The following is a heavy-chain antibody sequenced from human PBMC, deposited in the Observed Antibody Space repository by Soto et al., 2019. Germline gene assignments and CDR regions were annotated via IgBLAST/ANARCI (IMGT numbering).Heavy chain of an antibody. J-gene: IGHJ3*02. D-gene: IGHD2-2*01. CDR2: ISYDGSNK. CDR1: GFTFSSYA. CDR3: ASQTDCSSTSCYAFDI. Sequence: GESLKISCAASGFTFSSYAMHWVRQAPGKGLEWVAVISYDGSNKYYADSVKGRFTISRDNSKNTLYLQMNSLRAEDTAVYYCASQTDCSSTSCYAFDIWGQGTMVTVSS. V-gene: IGHV3-30-3*01.